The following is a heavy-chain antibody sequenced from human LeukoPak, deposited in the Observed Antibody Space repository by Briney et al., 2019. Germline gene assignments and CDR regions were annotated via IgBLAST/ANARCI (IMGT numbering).Heavy chain of an antibody. V-gene: IGHV3-21*01. Sequence: PGGSLRLSCAASGFTFSSYSMNWVRQAPGEGLEWVSSISSSSSYIYYADSVKGRFTISRDNAKNSLYLQVNSLRAEDTAVYYCAREFARLWVYFDYWGQGTLVTVSS. D-gene: IGHD5-18*01. CDR1: GFTFSSYS. CDR2: ISSSSSYI. J-gene: IGHJ4*02. CDR3: AREFARLWVYFDY.